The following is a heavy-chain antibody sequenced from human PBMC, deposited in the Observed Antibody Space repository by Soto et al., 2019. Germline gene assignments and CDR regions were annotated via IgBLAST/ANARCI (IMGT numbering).Heavy chain of an antibody. CDR2: ISSSGTYI. CDR1: GFTFSSYS. V-gene: IGHV3-21*01. J-gene: IGHJ6*02. Sequence: NTGGSLRLSCAASGFTFSSYSMNWVRQAPGKGLEWVSSISSSGTYIYYADAVRGRFTISRDNAKKSLYLQMNSLRAEDTAVYFCARDDTAMARFQYYGMDVWGQGTSVTVSS. D-gene: IGHD5-18*01. CDR3: ARDDTAMARFQYYGMDV.